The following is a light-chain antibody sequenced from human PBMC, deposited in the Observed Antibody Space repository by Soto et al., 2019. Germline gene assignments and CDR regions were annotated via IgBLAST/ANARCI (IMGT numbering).Light chain of an antibody. Sequence: DIQMTQSPSTLSGSVGDRVTITCRASQTISSWLAWYQQKPGKAPKLLIYKASTLKSGVPSRFSGSGSGTEFTLTISSLQPDDFANYYCQQYSTYTPRTFGQGTKVDIX. CDR2: KAS. J-gene: IGKJ1*01. CDR3: QQYSTYTPRT. V-gene: IGKV1-5*03. CDR1: QTISSW.